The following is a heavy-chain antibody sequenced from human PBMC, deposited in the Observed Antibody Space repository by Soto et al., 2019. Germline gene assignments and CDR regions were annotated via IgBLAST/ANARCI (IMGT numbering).Heavy chain of an antibody. CDR2: IHSGGDT. V-gene: IGHV3-66*01. CDR3: ARSRTGTTYGGMDV. D-gene: IGHD1-7*01. J-gene: IGHJ6*02. Sequence: EVQLVESGGDLVQPGGSQRLSCAASGFAVSSNYMTWVRQAPGKGLEWVSLIHSGGDTHYADSVRGRFTISRDNSKNTLYLQMNSLRAEDTAVYYCARSRTGTTYGGMDVWGQGTTVTVSS. CDR1: GFAVSSNY.